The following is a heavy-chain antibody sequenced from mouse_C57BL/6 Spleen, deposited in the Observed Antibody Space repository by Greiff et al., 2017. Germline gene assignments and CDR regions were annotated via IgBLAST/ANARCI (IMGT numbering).Heavy chain of an antibody. CDR1: GYTFTDYE. J-gene: IGHJ3*01. Sequence: LVESGAELVRPGASVTLSCKASGYTFTDYEMHWVKQTPVHGLEWIGAIDPETGGTAYNQKFKGKAILTADKSSSTAYMELRSLTSEDSAVYYCTRDSSGYSWFAYWGQGTLVTVSA. CDR3: TRDSSGYSWFAY. CDR2: IDPETGGT. V-gene: IGHV1-15*01. D-gene: IGHD3-2*02.